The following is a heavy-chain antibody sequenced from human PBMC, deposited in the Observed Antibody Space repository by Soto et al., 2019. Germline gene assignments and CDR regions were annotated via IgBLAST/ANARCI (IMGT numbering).Heavy chain of an antibody. CDR1: GFTFSNAW. D-gene: IGHD3-9*01. V-gene: IGHV3-15*01. CDR2: IKSKTDGGTT. Sequence: EVQLVESGGGLVKPGGSLRLSCAASGFTFSNAWMSWVRQAPGKGLEWVGRIKSKTDGGTTDYAAPVTGRFTISRDDSKNTLYLQMNSLKTEDTAVYYCTANSRYYDILTGYYPDAFDIWGQGTMVTVSS. CDR3: TANSRYYDILTGYYPDAFDI. J-gene: IGHJ3*02.